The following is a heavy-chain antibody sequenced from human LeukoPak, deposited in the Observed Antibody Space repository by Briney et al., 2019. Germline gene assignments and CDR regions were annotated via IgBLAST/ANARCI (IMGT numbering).Heavy chain of an antibody. D-gene: IGHD6-25*01. CDR3: ARDGSGIAY. CDR2: INPKTGAA. V-gene: IGHV1-2*06. Sequence: ASVKVSCKASGYTFTDNYIYWVRQAPGQGLEWMGRINPKTGAANSAQKFQGRVTMTRDTSISTAYVELSRLKSDDTAVYYCARDGSGIAYWGQGTLVTVSS. J-gene: IGHJ4*02. CDR1: GYTFTDNY.